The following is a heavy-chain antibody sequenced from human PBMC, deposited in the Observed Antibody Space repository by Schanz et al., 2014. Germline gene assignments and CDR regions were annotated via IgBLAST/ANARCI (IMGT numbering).Heavy chain of an antibody. D-gene: IGHD1-1*01. CDR1: GFTFSSYV. CDR3: AKIERNED. CDR2: IGTSGGT. Sequence: EVQLLESGGGLVQPGGSLRLSCAASGFTFSSYVMSWVRQAPGKGLEWVTTIGTSGGTNYAESVKDRFTISRDNSKNTLYLQMNSHRAENTAVYFCAKIERNEDWGQGTLVTVSS. J-gene: IGHJ4*02. V-gene: IGHV3-23*01.